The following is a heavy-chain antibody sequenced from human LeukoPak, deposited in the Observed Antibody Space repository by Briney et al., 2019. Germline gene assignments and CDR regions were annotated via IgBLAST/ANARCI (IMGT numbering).Heavy chain of an antibody. J-gene: IGHJ4*02. CDR1: GFTFRSYW. CDR2: INQGGSVK. V-gene: IGHV3-7*03. D-gene: IGHD5-18*01. Sequence: GGSLRLSCAASGFTFRSYWMSWVRQAPGKGLEWVANINQGGSVKYYVDSVKGRFTISRDNSKNSLYLQMNSLRTEDTALYYCAKDILSVDTAMVDYWGQGTLVTVSS. CDR3: AKDILSVDTAMVDY.